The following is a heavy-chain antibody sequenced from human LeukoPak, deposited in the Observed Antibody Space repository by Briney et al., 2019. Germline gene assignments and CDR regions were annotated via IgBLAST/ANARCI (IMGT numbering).Heavy chain of an antibody. D-gene: IGHD3-10*01. CDR1: GGSFSGYY. CDR3: ARESPSRGYAFDI. J-gene: IGHJ3*02. Sequence: SETLSLTCAVYGGSFSGYYWSWIRQPPGKGLEGIGEINHSGSTNYNPSLTSRVTISVDTSKNQFSLKLSSVTAADTAVYYCARESPSRGYAFDIWGQGTMVTVSS. V-gene: IGHV4-34*01. CDR2: INHSGST.